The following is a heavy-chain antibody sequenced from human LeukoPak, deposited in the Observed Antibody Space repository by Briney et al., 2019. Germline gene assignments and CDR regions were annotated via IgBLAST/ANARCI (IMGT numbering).Heavy chain of an antibody. J-gene: IGHJ4*02. V-gene: IGHV4-39*01. CDR3: ARLSGGTQWLAPFDY. CDR2: IYYSGST. CDR1: GRSISSSSYY. D-gene: IGHD6-19*01. Sequence: KPSETLSLSCTVSGRSISSSSYYWGWIRQPPGKGLEWIGTIYYSGSTYYNASLKSRLTISVDTSKNQFSLKLSSVTAADTAVYYCARLSGGTQWLAPFDYWGQGTLVTVSS.